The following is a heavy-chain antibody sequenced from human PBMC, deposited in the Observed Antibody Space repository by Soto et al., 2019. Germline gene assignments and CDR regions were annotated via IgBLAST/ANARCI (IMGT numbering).Heavy chain of an antibody. CDR2: THPGDSDS. CDR1: GYNFTTYW. J-gene: IGHJ4*02. CDR3: ARQYCSGGSCYSWLFAY. Sequence: PGESLKISCKGSGYNFTTYWIAWVRQMPGKGLEWMGMTHPGDSDSRYSPSFEGQVTISADKSISTAYLQWNSLKASDTAMYYFARQYCSGGSCYSWLFAYWGRGTLVTVSS. D-gene: IGHD2-15*01. V-gene: IGHV5-51*01.